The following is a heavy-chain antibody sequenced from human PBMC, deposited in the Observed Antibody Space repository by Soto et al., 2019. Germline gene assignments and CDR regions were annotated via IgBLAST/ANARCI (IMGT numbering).Heavy chain of an antibody. Sequence: AASVKVSCKASGNTFTGYYMHWGRQAPGQGLEWMGWINPNSGGTNYAQKVQGWVTMTRDTSISTAYMELSRLRSDDTAVYYCARDLSQYYFDYWGQGTLVTVSS. J-gene: IGHJ4*02. D-gene: IGHD4-4*01. CDR2: INPNSGGT. CDR1: GNTFTGYY. CDR3: ARDLSQYYFDY. V-gene: IGHV1-2*04.